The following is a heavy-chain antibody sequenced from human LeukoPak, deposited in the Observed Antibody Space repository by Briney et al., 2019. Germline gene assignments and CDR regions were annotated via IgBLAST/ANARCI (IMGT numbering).Heavy chain of an antibody. V-gene: IGHV4-59*01. J-gene: IGHJ6*02. CDR3: ATSWGYCSGGSCYSSLYYYYGMDV. Sequence: SESLSLTCTVSGGSISSYYWSWIRQPPGKGLEWIGYIYYSGSTNYNPSLKSRVTISVDTSKNQFSLKLSSVTAADTAVYYCATSWGYCSGGSCYSSLYYYYGMDVWGQGTTVTVSS. CDR1: GGSISSYY. D-gene: IGHD2-15*01. CDR2: IYYSGST.